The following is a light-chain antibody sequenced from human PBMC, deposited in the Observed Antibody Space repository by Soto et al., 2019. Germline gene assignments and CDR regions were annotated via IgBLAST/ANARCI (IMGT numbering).Light chain of an antibody. CDR3: QQYNNFWT. Sequence: EIVMTQSPATLSVSPGETATLSCRASQSVSSNLAWYQQKPGQAPRLLIYGASTRATGIPARFSGSGSGTEFTLTISSLKSEDFAVYYCQQYNNFWTFGQGTKVEIK. CDR2: GAS. J-gene: IGKJ1*01. CDR1: QSVSSN. V-gene: IGKV3-15*01.